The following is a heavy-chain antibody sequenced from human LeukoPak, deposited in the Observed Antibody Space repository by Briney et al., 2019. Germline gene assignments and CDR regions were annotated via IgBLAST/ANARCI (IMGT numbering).Heavy chain of an antibody. CDR1: GFTFSSYA. J-gene: IGHJ3*02. V-gene: IGHV3-64*01. D-gene: IGHD5-12*01. CDR3: ARGVATMKGDPFDI. Sequence: GGSLRLSCAASGFTFSSYAMHWVRQAPGKGLEYVSAISSNGGSTYYANSVKGRFTISRDNSKNTLYLQMNSLRAGDTAVYYCARGVATMKGDPFDIWGQGTMVTVSS. CDR2: ISSNGGST.